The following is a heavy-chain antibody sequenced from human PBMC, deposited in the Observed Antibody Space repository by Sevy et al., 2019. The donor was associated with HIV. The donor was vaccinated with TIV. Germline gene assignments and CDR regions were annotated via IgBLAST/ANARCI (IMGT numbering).Heavy chain of an antibody. CDR1: GGSISSYY. J-gene: IGHJ4*02. V-gene: IGHV4-4*07. Sequence: SETLSLTCTVPGGSISSYYWSWMRQPAGKGLEWIGHIYSSGSTTYNPSLKSRVTMSIDTSKNQFSLKLNSVTAADTAVYYCAREKFSSGWYGFDYWGQGTLVTVSS. CDR2: IYSSGST. CDR3: AREKFSSGWYGFDY. D-gene: IGHD6-19*01.